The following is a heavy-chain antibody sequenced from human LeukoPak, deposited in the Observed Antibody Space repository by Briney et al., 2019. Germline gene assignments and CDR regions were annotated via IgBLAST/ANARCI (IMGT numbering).Heavy chain of an antibody. D-gene: IGHD3-9*01. CDR2: ISGSGGST. Sequence: GGSLRLSCAASGFTFSIYAMSWVRQAPGKGLEWVSAISGSGGSTYYADSVKGRFTISRDNSKNTLYLQMNSLRAEDTAVYYCAKDTDYDILTGYYYYYGMDVWGQGTTVTVSS. V-gene: IGHV3-23*01. CDR3: AKDTDYDILTGYYYYYGMDV. CDR1: GFTFSIYA. J-gene: IGHJ6*02.